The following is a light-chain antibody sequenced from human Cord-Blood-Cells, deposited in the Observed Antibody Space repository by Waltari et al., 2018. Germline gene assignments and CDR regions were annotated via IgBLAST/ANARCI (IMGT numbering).Light chain of an antibody. Sequence: DIVMTQSPDSLAVSLGGRATINCKSSQSVLYSSNNKNYLAWYQQKPGQPPKLLIYRASTRESGVPDRFSGSGSGTDFTLTISSLQAEDVAVYYCQQYYSTITFGQGTRLEIK. J-gene: IGKJ5*01. V-gene: IGKV4-1*01. CDR2: RAS. CDR1: QSVLYSSNNKNY. CDR3: QQYYSTIT.